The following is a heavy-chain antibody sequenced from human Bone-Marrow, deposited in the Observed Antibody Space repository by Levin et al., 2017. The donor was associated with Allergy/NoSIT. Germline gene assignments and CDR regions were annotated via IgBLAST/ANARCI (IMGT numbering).Heavy chain of an antibody. Sequence: GGSLRLSCAASGFTFSDYWMTWVRQPPGKGLEWVANINQDGTQKHHADSVKGRFTISRDNAENSLFLQMNYLRTDDTAVYFCARDTTVGGEAWGQGTLVTVSS. J-gene: IGHJ5*02. V-gene: IGHV3-7*03. D-gene: IGHD4-11*01. CDR1: GFTFSDYW. CDR2: INQDGTQK. CDR3: ARDTTVGGEA.